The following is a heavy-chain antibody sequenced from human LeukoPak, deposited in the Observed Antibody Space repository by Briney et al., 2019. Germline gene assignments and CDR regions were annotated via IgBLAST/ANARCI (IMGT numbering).Heavy chain of an antibody. V-gene: IGHV3-7*03. CDR1: GFPFYSYW. D-gene: IGHD6-13*01. CDR2: IRHDGSTK. CDR3: ARSVPYGTTWYGRSDC. J-gene: IGHJ4*02. Sequence: GGSLRLSCTASGFPFYSYWMTWVRQTPGKGLEWVANIRHDGSTKYYVDSVRGRFTISRDNAMNSLYLQMDSLRVEDTAIYYCARSVPYGTTWYGRSDCWGQGTQVTVSS.